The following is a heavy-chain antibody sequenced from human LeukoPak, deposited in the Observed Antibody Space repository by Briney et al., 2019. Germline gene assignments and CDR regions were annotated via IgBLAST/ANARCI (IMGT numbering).Heavy chain of an antibody. Sequence: PSETLSLTCAVYGGSFSGYYWSWIRQPPGKGLEWIGEINHSGSTNYNPSLKSRVTISVDTSKNQFSLKLSSVTAADTAVYYCASARYSSSWYNFQHQNNWFDPWGQGTLVTVSS. CDR2: INHSGST. V-gene: IGHV4-34*01. CDR3: ASARYSSSWYNFQHQNNWFDP. J-gene: IGHJ5*02. CDR1: GGSFSGYY. D-gene: IGHD6-13*01.